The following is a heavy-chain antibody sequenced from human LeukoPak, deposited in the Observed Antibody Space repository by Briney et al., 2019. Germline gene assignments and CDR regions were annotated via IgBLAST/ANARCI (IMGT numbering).Heavy chain of an antibody. CDR3: ARHPIYGDYFDY. V-gene: IGHV4-34*01. Sequence: SETLSLTCAVYGGSFSGYYWSWIRQPPGKGLEWIGEINHSGSTNYNPSLKSRVTISVDTSKNQFSLKLSSVTAADTAVYYCARHPIYGDYFDYWGQGTLVTVSS. CDR1: GGSFSGYY. CDR2: INHSGST. D-gene: IGHD4-17*01. J-gene: IGHJ4*02.